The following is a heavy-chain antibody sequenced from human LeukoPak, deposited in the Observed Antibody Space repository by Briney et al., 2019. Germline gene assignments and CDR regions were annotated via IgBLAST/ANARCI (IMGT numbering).Heavy chain of an antibody. Sequence: PGRSLRLSCAASGFTFSTYSMSWVRQAPGKGLEWVSYISSSGDTIYSADSVKGRFTISRDSAKSSLYLQMNSLRAGDTAVYYCVRGYYGDYFFDCWGQGTLVTVSS. CDR1: GFTFSTYS. J-gene: IGHJ4*02. CDR2: ISSSGDTI. CDR3: VRGYYGDYFFDC. D-gene: IGHD4-17*01. V-gene: IGHV3-48*01.